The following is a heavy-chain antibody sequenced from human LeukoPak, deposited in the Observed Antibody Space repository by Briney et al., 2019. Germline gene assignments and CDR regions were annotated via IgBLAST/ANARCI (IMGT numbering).Heavy chain of an antibody. CDR3: ARQCGGSCYYAVDI. Sequence: SETLSLTCTVSGGSISSSSYYWGWIRQPPGKGLEWIGSIYYSGSTYYNPSLKSRVTISVDTSKNQFSLKLSSVTAADTAVYYCARQCGGSCYYAVDIWGQGTMVTVSS. J-gene: IGHJ3*02. CDR2: IYYSGST. CDR1: GGSISSSSYY. V-gene: IGHV4-39*01. D-gene: IGHD2-15*01.